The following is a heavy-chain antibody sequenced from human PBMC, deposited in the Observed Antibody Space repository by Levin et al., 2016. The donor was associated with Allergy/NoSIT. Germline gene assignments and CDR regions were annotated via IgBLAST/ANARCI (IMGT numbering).Heavy chain of an antibody. V-gene: IGHV4-59*11. CDR3: ARHRWNDEGYLDP. D-gene: IGHD1-1*01. J-gene: IGHJ5*02. CDR2: FYHSGRS. Sequence: SETLSLTCSVSGVSITTHYYSWLRQSPQKGLQWLGHFYHSGRSNYSPHFEGRISITVDTSNNRLSLNLHSVTSADSAIYYCARHRWNDEGYLDPWGPGTPVTVSS. CDR1: GVSITTHY.